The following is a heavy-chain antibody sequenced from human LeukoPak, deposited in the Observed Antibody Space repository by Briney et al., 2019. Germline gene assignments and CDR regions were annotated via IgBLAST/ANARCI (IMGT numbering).Heavy chain of an antibody. Sequence: GGSLRLSCAASGFTFNSYAMSWVRQAPGKGLEWVSAISASGGTTYYADSVKGRFTISRDNSENTLFLQMNSLRAEVMAVYYCAKEPREYCSSTSCPNWFDLWGQGTLVTVSS. J-gene: IGHJ5*02. CDR2: ISASGGTT. CDR3: AKEPREYCSSTSCPNWFDL. V-gene: IGHV3-23*01. D-gene: IGHD2-2*01. CDR1: GFTFNSYA.